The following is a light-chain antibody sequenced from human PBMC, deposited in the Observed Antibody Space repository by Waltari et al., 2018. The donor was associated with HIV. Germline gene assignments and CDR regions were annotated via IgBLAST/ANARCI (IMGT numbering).Light chain of an antibody. CDR3: QSHDSSLSGSSV. Sequence: QSVLTQPPSVSAAPGQRITISCTGNSSNIGADYSVHWYQQVPGSAPKLLIYLNHNRPAGVPARFSGPRSGSSASLAITGLRPEDEADYYCQSHDSSLSGSSVFGGGTKLTVL. V-gene: IGLV1-40*01. J-gene: IGLJ2*01. CDR2: LNH. CDR1: SSNIGADYS.